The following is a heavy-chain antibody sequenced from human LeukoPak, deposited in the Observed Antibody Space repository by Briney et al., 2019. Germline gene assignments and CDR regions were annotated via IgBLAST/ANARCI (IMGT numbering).Heavy chain of an antibody. CDR1: GFTFSSYA. CDR3: AKDTVGALRFLEWLTLDP. J-gene: IGHJ5*02. Sequence: GGSLRLSCAASGFTFSSYAIHWVRQAPGKGLEYVSAINSNGGSTYYANSVKGRFTISRDNSKNTLYLQMNSLRAEDTAVYYCAKDTVGALRFLEWLTLDPWGQGTLVTVSS. D-gene: IGHD3-3*01. CDR2: INSNGGST. V-gene: IGHV3-64*01.